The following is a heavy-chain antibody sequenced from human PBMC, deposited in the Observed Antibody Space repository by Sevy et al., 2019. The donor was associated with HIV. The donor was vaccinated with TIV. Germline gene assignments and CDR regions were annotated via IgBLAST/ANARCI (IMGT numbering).Heavy chain of an antibody. V-gene: IGHV3-30-3*01. Sequence: GGSLRLTCAASGFTFNRYSMHWVRQAPGKGLEWVATISFDATNKHYPDSVKGRFTISRDNFQNSLFLQRDSLRPEDTAVYYCALERLSSDVAEYFQNWVQGTLVTVSS. D-gene: IGHD1-1*01. CDR2: ISFDATNK. CDR3: ALERLSSDVAEYFQN. CDR1: GFTFNRYS. J-gene: IGHJ1*01.